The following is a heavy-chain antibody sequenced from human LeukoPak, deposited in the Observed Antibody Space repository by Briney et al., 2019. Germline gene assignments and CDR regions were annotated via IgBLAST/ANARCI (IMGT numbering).Heavy chain of an antibody. V-gene: IGHV4-59*01. J-gene: IGHJ3*02. Sequence: SETLSLTCAVYGGSFSGYYWSWIRQPPGKGLEWIGYIYYSGSTNYNPSLKSRVTISVDTSKNQFSLKLSSVTAADTAVYYCARRGDGYYYDSSGYYDAFDIWGQGTMVTVSP. CDR1: GGSFSGYY. CDR3: ARRGDGYYYDSSGYYDAFDI. D-gene: IGHD3-22*01. CDR2: IYYSGST.